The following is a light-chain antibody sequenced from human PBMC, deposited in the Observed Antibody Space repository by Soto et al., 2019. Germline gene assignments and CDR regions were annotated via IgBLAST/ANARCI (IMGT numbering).Light chain of an antibody. CDR2: ENN. CDR3: GTWDSSLSAFV. V-gene: IGLV1-51*02. CDR1: SFNIGNNY. Sequence: QSALTQPPSVSAAPGQKVTISCCGSSFNIGNNYVSWYQQLLGTAPKLLIYENNKRPSGILDRFSGSKSGTSATLGITGLQTGDEADYYCGTWDSSLSAFVFGTGTKVTVL. J-gene: IGLJ1*01.